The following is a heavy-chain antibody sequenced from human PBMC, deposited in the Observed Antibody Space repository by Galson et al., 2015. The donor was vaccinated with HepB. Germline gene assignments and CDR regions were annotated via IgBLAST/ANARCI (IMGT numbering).Heavy chain of an antibody. J-gene: IGHJ4*02. CDR2: IAYDGSNQ. D-gene: IGHD6-13*01. CDR1: GFRFSTFG. CDR3: VRAGMAAVPDY. Sequence: SLRLSCAPSGFRFSTFGIHWVRHAPGKGLEWVAVIAYDGSNQYYADSVKGRFTVSKDNSKNTLSLQMNSLRVEDTAVYYCVRAGMAAVPDYWGQGTRVIVSS. V-gene: IGHV3-33*01.